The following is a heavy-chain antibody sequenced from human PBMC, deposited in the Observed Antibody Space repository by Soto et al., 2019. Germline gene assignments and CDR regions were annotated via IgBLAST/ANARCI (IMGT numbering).Heavy chain of an antibody. J-gene: IGHJ4*02. D-gene: IGHD2-21*02. CDR1: GGSISSYY. CDR2: IYYSGST. CDR3: ARYSYCGGDCYFYFDY. V-gene: IGHV4-59*08. Sequence: SETLSPTCTVSGGSISSYYWSWIRQPPGKGLEWIGYIYYSGSTNYNPSLKSRVTVSVDTSKNQFSLKLSSVTAADTAVYYCARYSYCGGDCYFYFDYWGQGTLVTVSS.